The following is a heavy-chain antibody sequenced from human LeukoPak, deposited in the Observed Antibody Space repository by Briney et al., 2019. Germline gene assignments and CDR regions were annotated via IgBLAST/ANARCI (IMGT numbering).Heavy chain of an antibody. J-gene: IGHJ4*02. CDR1: GYTFTGYY. CDR3: ARDRDSSASDFDY. CDR2: INPNSGGT. V-gene: IGHV1-2*02. D-gene: IGHD6-6*01. Sequence: ASVKVSCKASGYTFTGYYMHWVRQAPGQGLEWMGWINPNSGGTNYAEKFQGRVTMTRDTSISTAYMELSRRRSDDTAVYYCARDRDSSASDFDYWGQGTLVTVSS.